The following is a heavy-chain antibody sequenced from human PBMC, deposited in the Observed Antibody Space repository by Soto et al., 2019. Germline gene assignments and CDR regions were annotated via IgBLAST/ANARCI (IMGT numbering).Heavy chain of an antibody. D-gene: IGHD6-6*01. CDR2: ISYTVRT. CDR1: GGSISSDANF. V-gene: IGHV4-31*03. J-gene: IGHJ5*02. CDR3: ARGSFSSSSSWFDP. Sequence: SETLSLTCTVSGGSISSDANFWSWIRQLPGRGLEWIGYISYTVRTYYTPSLNSRLTISLDTSKNLFSLRLSAVTAADTAVYFCARGSFSSSSSWFDPWGQGTLVTVSS.